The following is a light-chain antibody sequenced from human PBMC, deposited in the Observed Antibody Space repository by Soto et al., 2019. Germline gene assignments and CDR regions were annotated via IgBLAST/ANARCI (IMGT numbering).Light chain of an antibody. Sequence: DIQMIQSPSTLSGSVGDRFTITCLAVQTISSWLAWYQQKPGKAPKLLIYKPSTLKSGVPSRFSGSGSGTEFTLTISSLQHDDFAVYYCQQYDTSHPLTFGGGTKVDIK. J-gene: IGKJ4*01. CDR2: KPS. CDR1: QTISSW. V-gene: IGKV1-5*03. CDR3: QQYDTSHPLT.